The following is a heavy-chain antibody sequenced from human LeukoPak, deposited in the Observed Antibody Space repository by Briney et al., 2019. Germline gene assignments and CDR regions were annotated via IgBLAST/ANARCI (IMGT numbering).Heavy chain of an antibody. V-gene: IGHV4-4*07. D-gene: IGHD3-3*01. CDR3: ARDLVFRTIFGVVIPSMDV. Sequence: PSETLSLTCAVYGGSFRGYYWSWIRQPAGKGLEWIGRIYTSGSTNYNPSLKSRVTMSVDTSKNQFSLKLSSVTAADTAVYYCARDLVFRTIFGVVIPSMDVWGKGTTVTVSS. CDR1: GGSFRGYY. J-gene: IGHJ6*03. CDR2: IYTSGST.